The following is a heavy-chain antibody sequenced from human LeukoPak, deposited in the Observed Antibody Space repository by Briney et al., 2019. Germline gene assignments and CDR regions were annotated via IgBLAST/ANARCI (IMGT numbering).Heavy chain of an antibody. V-gene: IGHV3-23*01. D-gene: IGHD2-2*02. CDR2: LSGSGGIT. CDR1: GFTFSSYA. J-gene: IGHJ4*02. CDR3: VTAPNTKYQMLYPFDY. Sequence: QPGGSLRLSGAASGFTFSSYAMSWVRQAPGKGLEWVSSLSGSGGITYFADSVKGRFTISRDNSKNTLYLQMNSLRGEDTAVYYCVTAPNTKYQMLYPFDYWGQGTVVTVSS.